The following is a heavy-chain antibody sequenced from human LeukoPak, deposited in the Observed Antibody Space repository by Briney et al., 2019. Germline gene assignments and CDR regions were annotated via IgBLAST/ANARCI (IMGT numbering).Heavy chain of an antibody. CDR3: AKAFGSGRTY. CDR2: ISDSGGVT. V-gene: IGHV3-23*01. CDR1: GFLYSSYA. J-gene: IGHJ4*02. Sequence: PGGSLRLPYAASGFLYSSYAMYWVRQAPGRGLEWVSSISDSGGVTYYADSVKGRLTISRDNSKNTVYLQMNSLRAEDTAIYYCAKAFGSGRTYWGQGTLVTVSS. D-gene: IGHD3-10*01.